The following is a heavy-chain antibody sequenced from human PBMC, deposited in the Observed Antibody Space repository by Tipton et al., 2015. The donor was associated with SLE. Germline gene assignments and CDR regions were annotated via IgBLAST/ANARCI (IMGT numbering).Heavy chain of an antibody. J-gene: IGHJ4*02. V-gene: IGHV4-59*08. D-gene: IGHD2/OR15-2a*01. CDR2: IYHXXXX. Sequence: TLSLTCTVSGGFISNYYWSWIRRPPGKGLEWIGEIYHXXXXNXPPXXXGRVTISLDMSKNKFSLTLRSVTAADTAVYYCATWRNPTQFDLWGQGILVTVSS. CDR1: GGFISNYY. CDR3: ATWRNPTQFDL.